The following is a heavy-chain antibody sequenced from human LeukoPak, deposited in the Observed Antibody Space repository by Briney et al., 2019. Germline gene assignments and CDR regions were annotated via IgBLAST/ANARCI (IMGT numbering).Heavy chain of an antibody. V-gene: IGHV3-53*01. CDR1: GFTFSSYA. CDR3: ARGRQDIVVVVGARYYYYYMDV. CDR2: IYSGGST. J-gene: IGHJ6*03. Sequence: GGSLRLSCAASGFTFSSYAMSWVRQAPGKGLKWVSVIYSGGSTYYADSVKGRFTISRDNSKNTLYLQMNSLRAEDTAVYYCARGRQDIVVVVGARYYYYYMDVWGKGTTVTISS. D-gene: IGHD2-15*01.